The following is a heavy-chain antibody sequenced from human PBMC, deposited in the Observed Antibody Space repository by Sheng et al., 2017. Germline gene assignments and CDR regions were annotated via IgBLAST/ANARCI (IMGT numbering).Heavy chain of an antibody. J-gene: IGHJ4*02. V-gene: IGHV1-69*13. D-gene: IGHD3-9*01. CDR1: RGIFSSYS. CDR2: IIPMFGAA. Sequence: QVQLLQSGAEVKKPGSSVKVSCKVSRGIFSSYSFSWVRQAPGQGLEWMGGIIPMFGAADYAQKFQGRVTITADESTTTVYIELNNLRTEDTAVYYCARGGYLDILTGFGYWGQGTLVTVSS. CDR3: ARGGYLDILTGFGY.